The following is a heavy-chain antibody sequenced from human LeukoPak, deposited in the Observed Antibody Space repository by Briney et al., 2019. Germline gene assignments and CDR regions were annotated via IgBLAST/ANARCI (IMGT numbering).Heavy chain of an antibody. CDR2: IYHSGST. CDR1: GYSISSGYY. J-gene: IGHJ3*02. Sequence: PSETLSLTCTVAGYSISSGYYWGWIRQPPGKGLEWIGSIYHSGSTYYNPSLKSRVTISVDTSKNQFSLKLSSVTAADTAVYYCATWTLYSSGWYTLDAFDIWGQGTMVTVSS. D-gene: IGHD6-19*01. V-gene: IGHV4-38-2*02. CDR3: ATWTLYSSGWYTLDAFDI.